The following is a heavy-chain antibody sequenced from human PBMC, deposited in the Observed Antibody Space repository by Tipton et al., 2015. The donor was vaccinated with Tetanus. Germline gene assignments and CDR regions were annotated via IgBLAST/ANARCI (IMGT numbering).Heavy chain of an antibody. CDR3: ARSPQSSLAGRFGDQTSHFHFDY. CDR1: GFTFSSYG. D-gene: IGHD3-10*01. CDR2: IWYDGSNK. Sequence: SLRLSCAASGFTFSSYGMHWVRQAPGKGLEWVAVIWYDGSNKYYADSVKGRFTISRDNSKNTLYLQMNSLRAEDTAVYYCARSPQSSLAGRFGDQTSHFHFDYWGQGTLVTVSS. V-gene: IGHV3-33*01. J-gene: IGHJ4*02.